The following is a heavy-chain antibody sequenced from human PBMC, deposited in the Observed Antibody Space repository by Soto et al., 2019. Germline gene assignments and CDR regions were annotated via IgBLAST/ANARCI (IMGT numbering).Heavy chain of an antibody. Sequence: PSETLSLTCAVYGGSFSGYYWSWIRQPPGKGLEWIGEINHSGSTNYNPSLKSRVTISVDTSKNQFSLKLSSVTAADTAVYYCAREGIAIAAAGTSGWFDPWGQGTLVTVSS. D-gene: IGHD6-13*01. CDR2: INHSGST. CDR1: GGSFSGYY. V-gene: IGHV4-34*01. CDR3: AREGIAIAAAGTSGWFDP. J-gene: IGHJ5*02.